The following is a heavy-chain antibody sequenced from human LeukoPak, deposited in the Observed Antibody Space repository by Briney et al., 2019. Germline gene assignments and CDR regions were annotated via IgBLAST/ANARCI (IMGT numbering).Heavy chain of an antibody. CDR3: ARDFFGDYYDIPPGNWFDP. Sequence: SETLSLTCTVSGGSISSYYWSWIRQPAGKGLEWIGRIYTSGSTNYNPSLKSRVTMSVDTSKNQFSLKLSSVTPADTAVYYCARDFFGDYYDIPPGNWFDPWGQGTLVTVSS. CDR2: IYTSGST. CDR1: GGSISSYY. V-gene: IGHV4-4*07. J-gene: IGHJ5*02. D-gene: IGHD3-22*01.